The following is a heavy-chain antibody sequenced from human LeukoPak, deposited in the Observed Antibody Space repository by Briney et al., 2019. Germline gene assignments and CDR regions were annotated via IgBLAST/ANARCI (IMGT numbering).Heavy chain of an antibody. CDR1: GFTFINYA. CDR3: AKDRGYSYGRDAFDI. J-gene: IGHJ3*02. V-gene: IGHV3-23*01. Sequence: GGSLRLSCAASGFTFINYAMSWVRQAPGKGLEWVSAISGSGGTTYYADSVKGRFTISRDNSKNTVYLQMNSLRAEDTAVYYCAKDRGYSYGRDAFDIWGQGTMVTVSS. CDR2: ISGSGGTT. D-gene: IGHD5-18*01.